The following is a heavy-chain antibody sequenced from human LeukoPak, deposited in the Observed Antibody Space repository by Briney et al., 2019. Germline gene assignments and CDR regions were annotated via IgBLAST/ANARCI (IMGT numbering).Heavy chain of an antibody. Sequence: GGSLRLSCAASGFTFNSFWMYWVRQAPGKGLEYVSAISSNGGSTYYANSVKGRFTISRDNSKNTLYLQMGSLRAEDTAVYYCAKAGPILTGYYPRGYYFDYWGQGTLVTVSS. D-gene: IGHD3-9*01. V-gene: IGHV3-64*01. J-gene: IGHJ4*02. CDR1: GFTFNSFW. CDR2: ISSNGGST. CDR3: AKAGPILTGYYPRGYYFDY.